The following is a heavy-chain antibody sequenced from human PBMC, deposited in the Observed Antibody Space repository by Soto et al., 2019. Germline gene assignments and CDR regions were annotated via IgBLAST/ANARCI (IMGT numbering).Heavy chain of an antibody. D-gene: IGHD4-17*01. Sequence: QVQLQESGPGLVKPSETLSLTCTVSGGSISSYYWSWIRQPPGKGLEWIGYIYYSGSTNYNPSLKSRVTISVDTSKNQXXXXXXXXXXXXXXXXXXXXXYGYAFDIWGQGTMVTVSS. CDR2: IYYSGST. V-gene: IGHV4-59*01. J-gene: IGHJ3*02. CDR1: GGSISSYY. CDR3: XXXYGYAFDI.